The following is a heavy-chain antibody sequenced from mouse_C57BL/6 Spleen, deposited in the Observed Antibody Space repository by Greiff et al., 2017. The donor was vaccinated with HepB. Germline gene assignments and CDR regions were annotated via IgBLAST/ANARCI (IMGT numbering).Heavy chain of an antibody. CDR1: GYTFTSYW. CDR2: IHPNSGST. V-gene: IGHV1-64*01. D-gene: IGHD2-3*01. CDR3: ARDYDGYYYY. Sequence: QVLLQQPGAELVKPGASVKLSCKASGYTFTSYWMPWVKQRPGQGLEWIGMIHPNSGSTYYNEKFKSNATLTVDNTSSTAYMQLSSLTSEDSAVYNCARDYDGYYYYRGQGTTLTVSS. J-gene: IGHJ2*01.